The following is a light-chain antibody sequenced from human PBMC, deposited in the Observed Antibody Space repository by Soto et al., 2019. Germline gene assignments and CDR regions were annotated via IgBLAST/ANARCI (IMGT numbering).Light chain of an antibody. V-gene: IGKV3-20*01. CDR1: QSVSSTY. CDR3: QQYDTSPWT. J-gene: IGKJ1*01. CDR2: GVS. Sequence: EIALTQSPGTLSLSPGERATLSCRASQSVSSTYLAWYQQKPGQAPRLLIYGVSSRATGIPDRFSGSGSGTDFTLTISRLEPEDFAVYYCQQYDTSPWTFGQGTKVEIK.